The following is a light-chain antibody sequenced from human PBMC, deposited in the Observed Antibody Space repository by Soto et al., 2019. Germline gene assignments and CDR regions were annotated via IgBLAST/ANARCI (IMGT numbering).Light chain of an antibody. J-gene: IGLJ3*02. V-gene: IGLV1-40*01. CDR3: QSSDSSLSASV. CDR2: GNN. CDR1: SSNIGAGYD. Sequence: QSVLTQPPSVSGAPGQRVTISCTGSSSNIGAGYDVHWYQQLPGTAPKLLIYGNNNRPSGVPDRFSGSKSGTSASLAITGLQAEDEADYYCQSSDSSLSASVFGGGTKLTVL.